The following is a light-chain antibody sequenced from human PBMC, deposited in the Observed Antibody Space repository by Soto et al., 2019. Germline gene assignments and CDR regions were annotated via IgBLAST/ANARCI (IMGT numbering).Light chain of an antibody. CDR2: LNSDGSH. J-gene: IGLJ3*02. V-gene: IGLV4-69*02. CDR1: SGHSNYA. Sequence: QAVVTQASSASASLGAAVKITCTLSSGHSNYAIAWHQQQPQKGPRYLMKLNSDGSHSKGDGIPDRFSGSSSGAERYLTISSLQSDDEADYYCQTWDSGILVFGGGTKVTVL. CDR3: QTWDSGILV.